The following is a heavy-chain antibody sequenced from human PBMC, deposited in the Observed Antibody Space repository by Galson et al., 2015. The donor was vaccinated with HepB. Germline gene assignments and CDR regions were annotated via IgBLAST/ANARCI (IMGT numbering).Heavy chain of an antibody. Sequence: SLRLSCAASGFTFSDYYMTWIRQAPGKGLEWVSYISQTGSDINYADSVKGRFTISRDNAKNSLYLQMNSLRAEDTALYYCVKGISERLWYAFDYWGQGTLVTVSS. CDR3: VKGISERLWYAFDY. J-gene: IGHJ4*02. D-gene: IGHD4/OR15-4a*01. CDR1: GFTFSDYY. V-gene: IGHV3-11*03. CDR2: ISQTGSDI.